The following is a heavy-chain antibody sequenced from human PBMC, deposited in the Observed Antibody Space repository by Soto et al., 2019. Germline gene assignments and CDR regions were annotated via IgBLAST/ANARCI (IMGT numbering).Heavy chain of an antibody. CDR2: IWYDGSNK. CDR3: ARAMTTVPYYYYYGLDI. V-gene: IGHV3-33*01. CDR1: GFTFSSYG. Sequence: PGGSLRLSCAASGFTFSSYGMHWVRQAPGKGLEWVAVIWYDGSNKYYADSVKGRFTISRDNSKNTLYLQMNSLRAEDTAVYYCARAMTTVPYYYYYGLDIWGQGTTVTVSS. J-gene: IGHJ6*02. D-gene: IGHD4-17*01.